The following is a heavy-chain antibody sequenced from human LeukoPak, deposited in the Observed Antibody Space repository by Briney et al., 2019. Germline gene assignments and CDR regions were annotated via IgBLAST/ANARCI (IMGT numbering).Heavy chain of an antibody. D-gene: IGHD3-22*01. Sequence: GGSLRLSCAGSGFIFSSYAMHWVRQAPGKGLEWVAFISNDGNNKYSADAVKGRFTISRDNSKNTLFLEMSNLRPEVTAVYYCARPGHGNYGPVGYWGQGTLVTVSS. V-gene: IGHV3-30*04. CDR2: ISNDGNNK. CDR3: ARPGHGNYGPVGY. J-gene: IGHJ4*02. CDR1: GFIFSSYA.